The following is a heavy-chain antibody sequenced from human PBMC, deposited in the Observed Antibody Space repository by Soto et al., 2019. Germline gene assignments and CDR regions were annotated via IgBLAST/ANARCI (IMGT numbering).Heavy chain of an antibody. D-gene: IGHD4-17*01. CDR2: IYPGDSDT. V-gene: IGHV5-51*01. Sequence: GESLKISCKGSGYTFTNYWIVWVRQIPGKGLEWMGIIYPGDSDTRYSPSFQGQVTISADRSISTAYLQWSSLKASDTGMYYCARHPTLTDYFFHGMDVWGQGTTVTVS. CDR1: GYTFTNYW. CDR3: ARHPTLTDYFFHGMDV. J-gene: IGHJ6*02.